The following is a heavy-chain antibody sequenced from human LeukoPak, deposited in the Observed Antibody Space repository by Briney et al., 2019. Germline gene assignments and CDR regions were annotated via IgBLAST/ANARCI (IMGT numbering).Heavy chain of an antibody. D-gene: IGHD5-24*01. CDR1: GFTVSSNY. Sequence: GGSLRLSSAASGFTVSSNYMSWVRQAPGKGLEWVSAISGSGGSTYYADSVKGRCTISRDNSKKTVYLQMNSLRTEDTAVYYCAKDRWLQGYFDYWGQGTLVTVSS. CDR3: AKDRWLQGYFDY. V-gene: IGHV3-23*01. CDR2: ISGSGGST. J-gene: IGHJ4*02.